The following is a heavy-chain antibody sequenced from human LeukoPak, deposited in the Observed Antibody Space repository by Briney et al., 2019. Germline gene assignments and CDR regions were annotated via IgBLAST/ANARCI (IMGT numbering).Heavy chain of an antibody. CDR3: ARGGYYDRALVLRRPMDV. D-gene: IGHD3-22*01. CDR2: IIPIFGTA. V-gene: IGHV1-69*13. Sequence: SVKVSCKASGGTFSSYAISWVRQAPGQGLEWMGGIIPIFGTANYAQKFQGRVTITADESTSTAYMELSSLRSEDTAVYYCARGGYYDRALVLRRPMDVWGQGTTVTVSS. CDR1: GGTFSSYA. J-gene: IGHJ6*02.